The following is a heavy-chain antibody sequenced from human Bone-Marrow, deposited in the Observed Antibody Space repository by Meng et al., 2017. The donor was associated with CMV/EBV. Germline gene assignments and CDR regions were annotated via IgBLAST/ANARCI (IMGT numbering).Heavy chain of an antibody. Sequence: SVKVSCKASGYTFTSYYMHWVRQAPGQGLEWMGGIIPIFGTANYAQKFQGRVTITTDESTSTAYMELSSLRSEDTAVYYCARSCGGDCYSYYYYYYGMDVWGQGTTVTVSS. V-gene: IGHV1-69*05. D-gene: IGHD2-21*01. CDR1: GYTFTSYY. CDR2: IIPIFGTA. J-gene: IGHJ6*02. CDR3: ARSCGGDCYSYYYYYYGMDV.